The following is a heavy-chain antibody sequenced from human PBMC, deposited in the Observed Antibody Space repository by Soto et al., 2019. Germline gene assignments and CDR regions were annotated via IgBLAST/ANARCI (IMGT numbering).Heavy chain of an antibody. CDR1: GFSLSTSGVG. CDR2: IYWNDDK. D-gene: IGHD1-26*01. CDR3: APSLLACGSGAAAHREEFDY. Sequence: SGPTLVNPTQTLTLTCTFSGFSLSTSGVGVGWIRQPPGKALEWLALIYWNDDKRYSPSLKSRLTITKDTSKNQVVLTMTNMDPVQTATYFSAPSLLACGSGAAAHREEFDYWGQGTVVTVSS. J-gene: IGHJ4*02. V-gene: IGHV2-5*01.